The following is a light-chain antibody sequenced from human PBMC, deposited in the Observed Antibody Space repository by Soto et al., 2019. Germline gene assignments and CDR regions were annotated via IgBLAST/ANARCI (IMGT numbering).Light chain of an antibody. CDR1: SSDVGNYKY. CDR2: EVS. CDR3: SSYAGSNLWV. J-gene: IGLJ3*02. Sequence: QSALTQSSSASGSPGQSVTISCTGTSSDVGNYKYVSWYQQHPGKAPKLMIYEVSKRPSGVPDRFSGSKSGNTASLTVSGLQVEDEADYYCSSYAGSNLWVFGGGTKLTVL. V-gene: IGLV2-8*01.